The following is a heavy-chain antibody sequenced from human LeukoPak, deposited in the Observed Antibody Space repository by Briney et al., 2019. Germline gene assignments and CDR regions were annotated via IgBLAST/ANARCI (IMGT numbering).Heavy chain of an antibody. Sequence: SETLSLTCAGYGGSFSGYYWSWIRQPPGKGLEWIGEINHSGSTNYNPSLKSRVTISVDTSKNQFSLKLSSVTAADTAVYYCARLGGYCSSTSCYRYSSGWFRGYFDYWGQGTLVTVSS. D-gene: IGHD2-2*02. CDR2: INHSGST. CDR1: GGSFSGYY. CDR3: ARLGGYCSSTSCYRYSSGWFRGYFDY. J-gene: IGHJ4*02. V-gene: IGHV4-34*01.